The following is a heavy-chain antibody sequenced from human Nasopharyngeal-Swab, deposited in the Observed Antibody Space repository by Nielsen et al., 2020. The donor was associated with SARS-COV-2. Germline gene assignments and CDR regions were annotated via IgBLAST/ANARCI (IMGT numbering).Heavy chain of an antibody. CDR1: GYTFTSYY. CDR2: INPSGGST. CDR3: SRCRGRYYFDY. Sequence: ASVKVSCKASGYTFTSYYIHWVRQAPGQGLEWMGIINPSGGSTSYAQKFQGRVTMTRDTSTSTVYMELSSLRSEDTAVYYCSRCRGRYYFDYWGQGTLVTVSS. V-gene: IGHV1-46*01. J-gene: IGHJ4*02. D-gene: IGHD3-16*01.